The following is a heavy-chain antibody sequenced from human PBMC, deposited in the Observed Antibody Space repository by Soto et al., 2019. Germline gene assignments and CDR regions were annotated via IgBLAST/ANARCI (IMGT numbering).Heavy chain of an antibody. CDR2: ISSSATII. Sequence: QVQLVESGGGLVKPGGSLRLSCAASGFTLSDYYMTWIRQAPGKGLEWISYISSSATIIYYADSVKGRFTISRDNAKTSLFLQMTSLRADDTAVYYCARAVKQWLVGGDYYYYYMDVWGKGTKVTISS. V-gene: IGHV3-11*01. CDR1: GFTLSDYY. J-gene: IGHJ6*03. CDR3: ARAVKQWLVGGDYYYYYMDV. D-gene: IGHD6-19*01.